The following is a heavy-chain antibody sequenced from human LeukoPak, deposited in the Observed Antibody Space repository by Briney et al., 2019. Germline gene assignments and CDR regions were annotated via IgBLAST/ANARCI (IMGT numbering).Heavy chain of an antibody. V-gene: IGHV3-7*01. J-gene: IGHJ3*02. CDR1: GFTFSSYW. Sequence: PGGSLRLSCAASGFTFSSYWMHWVRQAPGKGLEWVANIKQDGSEKYYVDSVKGRFTISRDNAKNSLYLQMNSLRAEDTAVYYCARESKVDAFDIWGQGTMVTVSS. CDR3: ARESKVDAFDI. CDR2: IKQDGSEK.